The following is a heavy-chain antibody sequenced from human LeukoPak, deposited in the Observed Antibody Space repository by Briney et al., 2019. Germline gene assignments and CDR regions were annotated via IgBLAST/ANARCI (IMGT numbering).Heavy chain of an antibody. CDR2: ISGSGDST. Sequence: GGSLRLSCAASGFTFSSYAMNWVRQAPGKWLEWVSGISGSGDSTYYADSVKGRFTISRDNSKNTLYLQMNSLRAEDTAVYYCAKDARRLARILGRETRYYYYYYMDVWGKGTTVTVSS. V-gene: IGHV3-23*01. J-gene: IGHJ6*03. D-gene: IGHD5-12*01. CDR3: AKDARRLARILGRETRYYYYYYMDV. CDR1: GFTFSSYA.